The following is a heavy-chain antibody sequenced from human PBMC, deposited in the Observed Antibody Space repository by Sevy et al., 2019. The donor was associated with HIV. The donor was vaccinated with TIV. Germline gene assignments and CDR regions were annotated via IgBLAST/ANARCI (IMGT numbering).Heavy chain of an antibody. V-gene: IGHV1-24*01. D-gene: IGHD2-15*01. CDR3: ATVGLRYYSGSSSYQGDWFDP. CDR1: GYTLTKLS. CDR2: FDSQDGET. Sequence: ASVKVSCKVSGYTLTKLSIHWVQQAPGKGLEWMGDFDSQDGETIYSQRFQGRVTMTVDTPTDTAYMDLSSLTSADTAVYYCATVGLRYYSGSSSYQGDWFDPWGQGTLVTVSS. J-gene: IGHJ5*02.